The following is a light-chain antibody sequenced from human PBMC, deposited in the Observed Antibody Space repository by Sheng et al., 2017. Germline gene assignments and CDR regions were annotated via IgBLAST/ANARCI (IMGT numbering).Light chain of an antibody. CDR3: QQSYSTPL. Sequence: DIQMTQSPSTLSASVGDRVTITCRASQSISSWLAWYQQKPGKAPKLLMYKASSLESGVPSRFSGSGSGTEFTLTISSLQPDDFATYYCQQSYSTPLFGGGTKVEIK. CDR1: QSISSW. J-gene: IGKJ4*01. CDR2: KAS. V-gene: IGKV1-5*03.